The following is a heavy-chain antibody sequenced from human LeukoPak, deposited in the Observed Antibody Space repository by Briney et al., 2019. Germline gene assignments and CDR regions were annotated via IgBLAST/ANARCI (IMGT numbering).Heavy chain of an antibody. D-gene: IGHD1-14*01. J-gene: IGHJ4*02. Sequence: GGSLRLSCAASGFTFSSYAMHWVRQAPGKGLEWVAVISYDGSNKYYADSVKGRFTISRDNAKNSLYLQMNSLRAEDTAVYYCAKVSEYYFDYWGLGTLVTVSS. CDR3: AKVSEYYFDY. CDR2: ISYDGSNK. CDR1: GFTFSSYA. V-gene: IGHV3-30-3*01.